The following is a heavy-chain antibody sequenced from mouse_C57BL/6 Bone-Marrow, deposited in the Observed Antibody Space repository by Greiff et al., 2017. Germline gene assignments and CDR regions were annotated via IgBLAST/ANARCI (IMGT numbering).Heavy chain of an antibody. CDR2: IYPGGGYT. CDR3: ARYDYGGGLAY. CDR1: GYTFTNYW. Sequence: QVQLQQSGAELVRPGTSVKMSCKASGYTFTNYWIGWAKQRPGHGLEWIGDIYPGGGYTNYNEKFKGKAPLPADKSSSTAYMQFSSLTSEDAAIYYGARYDYGGGLAYWGQGTLVTVSA. V-gene: IGHV1-63*01. D-gene: IGHD2-4*01. J-gene: IGHJ3*01.